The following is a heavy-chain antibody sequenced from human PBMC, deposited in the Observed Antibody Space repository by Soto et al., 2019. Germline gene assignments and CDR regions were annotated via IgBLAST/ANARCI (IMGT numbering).Heavy chain of an antibody. CDR1: GGSFSGYY. CDR2: INHSGST. D-gene: IGHD6-13*01. V-gene: IGHV4-34*01. J-gene: IGHJ6*03. CDR3: ARAVRQLVLSPPGSGGYYYTDV. Sequence: SETLSLTCAVYGGSFSGYYWSWIRQPPGKGLEWIGEINHSGSTNYNPSLKSRVTISVDTSKNQFSLKLSSVTAADTAVYYCARAVRQLVLSPPGSGGYYYTDVWGKGTTVTLSS.